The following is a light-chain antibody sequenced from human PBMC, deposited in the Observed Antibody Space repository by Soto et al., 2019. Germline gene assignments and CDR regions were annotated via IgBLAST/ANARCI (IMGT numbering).Light chain of an antibody. Sequence: QSVLTQPPSVSVAPGPRVTISCTGSSSNIGAGYDVHWYQQLPGTAPKLLIYGNSNRPSGVPDRFSGSKSGTSASLAITGLQAEDVADYYCQSYDSSLSGYVVFGGGTKLTVL. CDR2: GNS. J-gene: IGLJ2*01. V-gene: IGLV1-40*01. CDR3: QSYDSSLSGYVV. CDR1: SSNIGAGYD.